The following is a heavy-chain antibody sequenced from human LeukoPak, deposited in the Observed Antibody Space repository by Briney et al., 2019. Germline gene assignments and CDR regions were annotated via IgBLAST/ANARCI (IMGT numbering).Heavy chain of an antibody. CDR3: ARAQYDSSGYLFDY. CDR1: GGSISSYY. Sequence: SETLSLTCTVSGGSISSYYWSWIRQPPGKGLEWIGYIYYSGSTNYNPSLKSRVTISVDTSKNQFPLKLSSVTAADTAVYYCARAQYDSSGYLFDYWGQGTLVTVSS. CDR2: IYYSGST. V-gene: IGHV4-59*01. J-gene: IGHJ4*02. D-gene: IGHD3-22*01.